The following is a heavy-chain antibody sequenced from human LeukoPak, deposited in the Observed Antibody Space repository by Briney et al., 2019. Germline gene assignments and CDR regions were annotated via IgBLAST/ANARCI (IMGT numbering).Heavy chain of an antibody. CDR3: ARWKYELPATNWFDP. J-gene: IGHJ5*02. D-gene: IGHD2-15*01. CDR1: GGTFSNYA. V-gene: IGHV1-69*05. Sequence: ASVKVSCKASGGTFSNYAFSWVRQAPGQGLEWMGGIIPRFGTAKSAQKFQGRVTMTTDESTSAAYMELSSLRSDDTAVYYCARWKYELPATNWFDPWGQGTLVIVSS. CDR2: IIPRFGTA.